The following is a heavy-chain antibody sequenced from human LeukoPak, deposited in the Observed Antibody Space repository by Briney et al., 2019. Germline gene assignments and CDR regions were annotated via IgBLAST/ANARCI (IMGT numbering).Heavy chain of an antibody. V-gene: IGHV4-61*02. Sequence: PSETLSLTCTVSGGSISSGSYYLSWIRQPAGKGLEWIGRIYTSGSTNYNPSLKSRVTISVDTSKNQFSLKLSSVTAADTAVYYCARAGVPAAVYQPWGQGTLVTVSS. CDR3: ARAGVPAAVYQP. D-gene: IGHD2-2*01. CDR2: IYTSGST. J-gene: IGHJ5*02. CDR1: GGSISSGSYY.